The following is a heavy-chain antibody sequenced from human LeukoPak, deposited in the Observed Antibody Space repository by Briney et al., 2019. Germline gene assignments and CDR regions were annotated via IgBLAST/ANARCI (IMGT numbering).Heavy chain of an antibody. V-gene: IGHV4-59*01. CDR2: IYYSGSI. J-gene: IGHJ6*02. D-gene: IGHD2-15*01. CDR1: GGSISSYY. CDR3: ARDGGIGYCSGGSCYSHYYYGRDV. Sequence: PSETLSHTCTVPGGSISSYYWSWIRHPPGKGLEWSGHIYYSGSINNNRPLNRRDTISVNSSTDQFSVKLSSVTAADTAVYYLARDGGIGYCSGGSCYSHYYYGRDVWGQGTTVTVSS.